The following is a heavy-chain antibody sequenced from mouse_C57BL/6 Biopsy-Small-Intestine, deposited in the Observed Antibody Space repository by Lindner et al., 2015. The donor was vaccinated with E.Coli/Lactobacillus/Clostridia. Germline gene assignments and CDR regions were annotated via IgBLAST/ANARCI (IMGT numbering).Heavy chain of an antibody. CDR2: INPTTGDT. CDR3: VRSGLRYNFDY. V-gene: IGHV1-42*01. D-gene: IGHD1-1*01. J-gene: IGHJ2*01. CDR1: GYSLTGYY. Sequence: VQLQESGPELVKPGASVKISCKASGYSLTGYYMSWVKQSLEKSLEWIGEINPTTGDTTYNQKFKAKATLTVDKSSSSAYMHLKSLTSEDSAVYYCVRSGLRYNFDYWGQGTTLTVSS.